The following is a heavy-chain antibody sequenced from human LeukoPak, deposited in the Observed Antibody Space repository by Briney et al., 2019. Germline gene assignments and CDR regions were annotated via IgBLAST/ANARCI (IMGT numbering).Heavy chain of an antibody. Sequence: SETLSLTCAVYVGSFSGYYWSGIRQPPGKGREWIGEINHSGSTNYNPSLTSRVTTSVHTSKNQSSLKLSSVTAADTAVYYCARGLGGLRAWFDPWGQGTLVTVSS. D-gene: IGHD1-26*01. CDR3: ARGLGGLRAWFDP. CDR1: VGSFSGYY. V-gene: IGHV4-34*01. CDR2: INHSGST. J-gene: IGHJ5*02.